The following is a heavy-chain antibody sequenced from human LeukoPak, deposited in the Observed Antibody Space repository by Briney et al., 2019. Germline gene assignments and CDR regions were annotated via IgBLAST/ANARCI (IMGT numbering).Heavy chain of an antibody. D-gene: IGHD5-12*01. CDR1: GFTFSSYG. J-gene: IGHJ4*02. Sequence: GRSLRLSCAAFGFTFSSYGMHWVRQAPGKGLEWVAVISYDGPNKYYADSVKGRFTISRDDSKNSLYLQMNSLRAEDTAVYYCARDRSGYSGYECQAYWGQGTLVTVSS. CDR2: ISYDGPNK. CDR3: ARDRSGYSGYECQAY. V-gene: IGHV3-30*03.